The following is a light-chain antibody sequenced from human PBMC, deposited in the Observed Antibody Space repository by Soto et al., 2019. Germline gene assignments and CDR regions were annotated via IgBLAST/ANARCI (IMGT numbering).Light chain of an antibody. CDR3: QQSYRTPPWT. V-gene: IGKV1-39*01. CDR1: QSISTY. Sequence: DIQMTQSPSSLSAFVGDRVTITCRASQSISTYLNWYQQKPGKAPKVLIYSASSLQRGVPSRFSGSGSGTHFTLAISSLQTEDFATYYCQQSYRTPPWTFGQGTQVEIK. CDR2: SAS. J-gene: IGKJ1*01.